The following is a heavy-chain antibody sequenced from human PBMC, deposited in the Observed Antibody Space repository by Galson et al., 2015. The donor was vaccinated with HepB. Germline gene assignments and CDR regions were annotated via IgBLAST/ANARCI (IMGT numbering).Heavy chain of an antibody. CDR1: GFTFSSYS. D-gene: IGHD6-19*01. J-gene: IGHJ6*02. V-gene: IGHV3-21*01. CDR2: ISSSSSYI. Sequence: SLRLSCAASGFTFSSYSMNWVRQAPGKGLEWVSSISSSSSYIYYADSVKGRFTISRDNAKNSLYLQMNSLRAEDTAVYYCARVPAGSGWPYYYYGMDVWGQGTTVTVSS. CDR3: ARVPAGSGWPYYYYGMDV.